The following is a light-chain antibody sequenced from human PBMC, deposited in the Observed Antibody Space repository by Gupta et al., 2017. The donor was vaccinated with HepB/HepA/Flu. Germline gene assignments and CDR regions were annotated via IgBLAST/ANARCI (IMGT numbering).Light chain of an antibody. CDR2: AGS. Sequence: DIQITHSPSSLSASVGDRVTITCRASQGISNFLAWYQHTPGKVPKLLIYAGSTVQLGVPSRFSDSGYGTDFSLTISSLQPEDVVTYYCRNENRAPNTFGQGTRLEIK. V-gene: IGKV1-27*01. CDR3: RNENRAPNT. J-gene: IGKJ5*01. CDR1: QGISNF.